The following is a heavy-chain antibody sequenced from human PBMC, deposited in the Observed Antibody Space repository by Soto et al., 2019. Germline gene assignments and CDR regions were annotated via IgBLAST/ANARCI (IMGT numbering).Heavy chain of an antibody. CDR1: GFTFSSYA. D-gene: IGHD4-4*01. V-gene: IGHV3-30-3*01. CDR2: ISYDGSNK. Sequence: ESGGGVVQPGRSLRRSCAASGFTFSSYAMHWVRQAPGKGLEWVAVISYDGSNKYYADSVKGRFTISRDNSKNTLYLQMNSLRAEDTAVYYCARPLWRDDYNWGYFDLWGRGTLVTVSS. J-gene: IGHJ2*01. CDR3: ARPLWRDDYNWGYFDL.